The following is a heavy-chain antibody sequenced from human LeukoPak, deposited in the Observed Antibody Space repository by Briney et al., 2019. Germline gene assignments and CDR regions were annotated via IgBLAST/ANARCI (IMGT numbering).Heavy chain of an antibody. CDR2: ISGNGINT. V-gene: IGHV3-23*01. CDR3: AKSLDYDGGVLWALPHY. J-gene: IGHJ4*02. D-gene: IGHD3-22*01. CDR1: EFTFSSYA. Sequence: GGSLRLSCAASEFTFSSYAMSWVRQAPGKGLEWVSTISGNGINTYYADAVKGRFTISRDNSKNTLYLQMNSLRAEDTAVYYCAKSLDYDGGVLWALPHYWGQGTLVTASS.